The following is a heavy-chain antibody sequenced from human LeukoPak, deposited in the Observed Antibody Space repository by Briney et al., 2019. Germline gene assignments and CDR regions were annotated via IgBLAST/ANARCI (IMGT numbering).Heavy chain of an antibody. Sequence: GGSLRLSCAASGFTFSSYWMSWVRQAPGKGLEWVANIKQDGSEKYYVDSVKGRFTISRDNAKNSLYLQMNSLRAEDTALYYCARGAYYYDSSGYYYPSFYYYYYMDVWGKGTTVTVSS. D-gene: IGHD3-22*01. CDR1: GFTFSSYW. CDR3: ARGAYYYDSSGYYYPSFYYYYYMDV. V-gene: IGHV3-7*03. J-gene: IGHJ6*03. CDR2: IKQDGSEK.